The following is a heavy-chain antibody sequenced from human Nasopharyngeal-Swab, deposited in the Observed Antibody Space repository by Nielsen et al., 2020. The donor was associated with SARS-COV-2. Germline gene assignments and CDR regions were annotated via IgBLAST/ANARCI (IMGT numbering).Heavy chain of an antibody. CDR2: ISSSGSTI. CDR1: GFTFSDYY. V-gene: IGHV3-11*04. D-gene: IGHD3-22*01. J-gene: IGHJ6*02. Sequence: GESLKISCAASGFTFSDYYMSWIRQAPGKGLEWVSYISSSGSTIYYADSVKGRFTISRDNDKNPLYLQMNSLRAEDTAVYYCARDAQRTYYYDSSGLYYYYGMDVWGQGTTVTVSS. CDR3: ARDAQRTYYYDSSGLYYYYGMDV.